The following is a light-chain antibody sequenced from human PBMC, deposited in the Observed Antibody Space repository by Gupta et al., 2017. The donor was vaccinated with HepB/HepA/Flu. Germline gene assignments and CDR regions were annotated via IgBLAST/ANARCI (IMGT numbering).Light chain of an antibody. J-gene: IGKJ1*01. V-gene: IGKV1-39*01. CDR3: QQSYSTTWT. CDR2: AAS. CDR1: QSISSY. Sequence: DIQMTQSQSSLSASVGDRVPINCRASQSISSYFNWYQQKPGKAPKLLIYAASSLQSGVPSRCSGSGSGIDFTLTISRLQPEDFETYHCQQSYSTTWTFGQGTKVEIK.